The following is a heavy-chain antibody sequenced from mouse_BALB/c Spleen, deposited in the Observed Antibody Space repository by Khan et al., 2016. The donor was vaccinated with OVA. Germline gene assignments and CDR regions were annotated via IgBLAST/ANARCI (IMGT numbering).Heavy chain of an antibody. J-gene: IGHJ2*01. CDR2: TNPTNGRT. Sequence: VQLQESGAELMKAGASVKMSCKASGYTFTSYWMHWVKQRLGQGLEWFAETNPTNGRTYYNEKFKSKATLTVDKSSSTAYMLLSGATFEDSAVYYCARIKKIVATYFDYWGQGTTLTVSS. CDR3: ARIKKIVATYFDY. CDR1: GYTFTSYW. D-gene: IGHD1-1*01. V-gene: IGHV1S81*02.